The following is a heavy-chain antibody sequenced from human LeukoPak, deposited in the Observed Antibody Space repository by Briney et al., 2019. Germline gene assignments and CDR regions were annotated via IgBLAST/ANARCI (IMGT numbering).Heavy chain of an antibody. CDR2: IWYDGSNK. D-gene: IGHD4-17*01. V-gene: IGHV3-33*01. CDR1: GFTFSSYG. J-gene: IGHJ3*02. Sequence: PGRSLRLSCAASGFTFSSYGMHWVRQAPGKGLERVAVIWYDGSNKYYADSVKGRFTISRDNSKNTLYLQMNSLRAEDTAVYYRARDGDYNDAFDIWGQGTMVTVSS. CDR3: ARDGDYNDAFDI.